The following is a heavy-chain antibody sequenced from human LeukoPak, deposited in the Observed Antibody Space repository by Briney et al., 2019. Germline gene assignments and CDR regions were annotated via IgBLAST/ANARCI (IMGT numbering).Heavy chain of an antibody. J-gene: IGHJ4*02. CDR1: GGTFSSYA. V-gene: IGHV1-69*13. CDR2: IIPIFGTA. Sequence: SVKVYCKASGGTFSSYAISWVRQAPGQGLEWMGGIIPIFGTANYAQKFQGRVTITADESTSTAYMELSSLRSEDTAVYYCARDLEGCSSTSCLYYWGQGTLVTVSS. CDR3: ARDLEGCSSTSCLYY. D-gene: IGHD2-2*01.